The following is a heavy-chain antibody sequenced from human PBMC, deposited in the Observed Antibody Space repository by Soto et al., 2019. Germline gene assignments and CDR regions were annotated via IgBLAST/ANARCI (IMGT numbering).Heavy chain of an antibody. Sequence: PSETLSLTCSVSGGSINTGGYYWTWIRQHPGKGLEWIGFSYYSGSTYYNPSLKSRLTISVDTSKNQFSLRLTSVTAADTAVYYCVRDRMVRGAPGFLFDYWGQGTPVTVSS. D-gene: IGHD3-10*01. J-gene: IGHJ4*02. CDR1: GGSINTGGYY. CDR3: VRDRMVRGAPGFLFDY. CDR2: SYYSGST. V-gene: IGHV4-31*03.